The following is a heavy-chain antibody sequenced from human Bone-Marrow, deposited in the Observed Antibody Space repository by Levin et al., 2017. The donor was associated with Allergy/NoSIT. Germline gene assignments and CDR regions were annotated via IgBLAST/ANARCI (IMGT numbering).Heavy chain of an antibody. V-gene: IGHV3-30*04. CDR3: ARGAWIQPWFRKGMDV. J-gene: IGHJ6*02. CDR2: ISYDGSNK. D-gene: IGHD5-18*01. Sequence: GESLKISCAASGFTFSSYAMHWVRQAPGKGLEWVAVISYDGSNKYYADSVKGRFTISRDNSKNTLYLQMNSLRAEDTAVYYCARGAWIQPWFRKGMDVWGQGTTVTVSS. CDR1: GFTFSSYA.